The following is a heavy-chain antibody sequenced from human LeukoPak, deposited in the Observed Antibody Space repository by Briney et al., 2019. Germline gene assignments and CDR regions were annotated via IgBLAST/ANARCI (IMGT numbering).Heavy chain of an antibody. CDR1: GFTFSSYG. CDR2: IRYDGSNK. Sequence: GGSLRLSCAASGFTFSSYGMHWVRQAPGKGLEWVAFIRYDGSNKYYADSVKGRFTISRDNSKNTLYLQMNSLRAEDTAVYYCAKNPGGGYGAPRYFDYWGQGTLVTVSS. CDR3: AKNPGGGYGAPRYFDY. V-gene: IGHV3-30*02. D-gene: IGHD5-12*01. J-gene: IGHJ4*02.